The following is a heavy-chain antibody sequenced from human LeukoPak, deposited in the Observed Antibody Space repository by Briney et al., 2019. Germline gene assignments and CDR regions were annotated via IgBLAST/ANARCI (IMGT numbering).Heavy chain of an antibody. V-gene: IGHV4-39*07. D-gene: IGHD2-15*01. CDR1: GASIDTFSYF. J-gene: IGHJ4*02. CDR2: VYHSGIT. CDR3: AGHCSGGSCYSADVADHTLPIDY. Sequence: TSETLSLTCTVSGASIDTFSYFWGWVRQPPGKGLEWIGTVYHSGITNYNPSLKSRVSISVDTSKSQFSLGVTSVTAADTAVYYCAGHCSGGSCYSADVADHTLPIDYWGQGTLVTVSS.